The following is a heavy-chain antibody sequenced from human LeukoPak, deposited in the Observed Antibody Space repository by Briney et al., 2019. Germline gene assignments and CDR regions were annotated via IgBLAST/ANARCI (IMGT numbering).Heavy chain of an antibody. V-gene: IGHV3-49*03. J-gene: IGHJ4*02. D-gene: IGHD4-17*01. Sequence: GGSLRLSCTASGFTFGDYAMSWFRQAPGKGLEWVGFIRSKAYGGTTEYAASVKGRSTISRDDSKSIAYLQMNSLKTEDTAVYYCTRGTYGDYGEYYFDYWGQGTLVTVSS. CDR1: GFTFGDYA. CDR2: IRSKAYGGTT. CDR3: TRGTYGDYGEYYFDY.